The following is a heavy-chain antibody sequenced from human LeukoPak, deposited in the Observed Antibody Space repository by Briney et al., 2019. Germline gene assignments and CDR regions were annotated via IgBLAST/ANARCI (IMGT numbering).Heavy chain of an antibody. Sequence: PGGSLSLSCAASGFTFSNYAMHWVRQAPGKGLEYVSAISSNGGSTYYANSVKGRFTISRDNSKNTLYLQMGSLRAEDMAVYYCARVLVGATTDDAFDIWGQGTMVTVSS. D-gene: IGHD1-26*01. J-gene: IGHJ3*02. V-gene: IGHV3-64*01. CDR2: ISSNGGST. CDR3: ARVLVGATTDDAFDI. CDR1: GFTFSNYA.